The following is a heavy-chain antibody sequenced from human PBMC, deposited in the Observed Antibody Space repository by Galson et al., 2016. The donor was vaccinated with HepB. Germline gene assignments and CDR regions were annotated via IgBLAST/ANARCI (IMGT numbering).Heavy chain of an antibody. CDR1: GYTFASYG. D-gene: IGHD4-11*01. CDR3: ARERGNYAYFDY. Sequence: SCKASGYTFASYGIAWVRQAPGQGLERMGWISSYDDNIKYAQKFQGRLTMTIDSSTDTAYMELRSLRSDDTAIYYCARERGNYAYFDYWGQGTLVTVSS. V-gene: IGHV1-18*01. J-gene: IGHJ4*02. CDR2: ISSYDDNI.